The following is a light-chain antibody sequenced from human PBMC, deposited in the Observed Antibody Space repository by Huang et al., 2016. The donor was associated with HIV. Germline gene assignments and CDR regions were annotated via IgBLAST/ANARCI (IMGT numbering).Light chain of an antibody. Sequence: EIVLTQSPGTLSLSPGERATLSCRASQSVSSSYLAWYQQKPGQAPRLLIYGASSRATDIPDRFSGSGSGTDFTLTISRLEPEDFAVYYCRQYDSSPYTFGQGTKLEIK. J-gene: IGKJ2*01. CDR2: GAS. CDR1: QSVSSSY. V-gene: IGKV3-20*01. CDR3: RQYDSSPYT.